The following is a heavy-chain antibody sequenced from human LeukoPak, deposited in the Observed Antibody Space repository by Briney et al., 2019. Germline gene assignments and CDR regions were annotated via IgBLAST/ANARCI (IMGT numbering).Heavy chain of an antibody. J-gene: IGHJ6*03. CDR2: INPNSGNT. CDR1: GYTFTSYD. D-gene: IGHD3-3*01. Sequence: ASVKVSCKASGYTFTSYDINWVRQATGQGLEWMGWINPNSGNTGYAQKFQGRVTITADESTSTAYMELSSLRSEDTAVYYCARVVQTYYDFWSGYFPRYYYYMDVWGKGTTVTVSS. V-gene: IGHV1-8*01. CDR3: ARVVQTYYDFWSGYFPRYYYYMDV.